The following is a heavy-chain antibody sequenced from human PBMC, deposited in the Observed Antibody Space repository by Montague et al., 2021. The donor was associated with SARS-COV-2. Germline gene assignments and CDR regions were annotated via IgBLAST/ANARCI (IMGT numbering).Heavy chain of an antibody. CDR2: IYYSGXT. CDR3: ARDGFYYDRSGPSNFDY. V-gene: IGHV4-39*07. J-gene: IGHJ4*02. Sequence: SETLSLTCTVSVGSISSNNCYWGWIRRPPGKALEWIGSIYYSGXTXYXXXXKXRVTMSVDTSENQFSLKLSSVTAADTAVYYCARDGFYYDRSGPSNFDYWGQGTLVTVSS. D-gene: IGHD3-22*01. CDR1: VGSISSNNCY.